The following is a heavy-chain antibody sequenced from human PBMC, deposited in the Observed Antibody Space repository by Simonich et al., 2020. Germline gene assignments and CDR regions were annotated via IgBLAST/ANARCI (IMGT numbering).Heavy chain of an antibody. V-gene: IGHV1-2*02. Sequence: QVQLVQSGAEVKKPGASVKVSCKASGYTFTGYYMHWVRLAPGQGLEWMGWINPNSGGKNYAQKFQGRGTMTRDTSISTAYMELSRLRSDDTAVYYCARDLRGSYYYYYYMDVWGKGTTVTVSS. D-gene: IGHD1-26*01. CDR1: GYTFTGYY. CDR3: ARDLRGSYYYYYYMDV. J-gene: IGHJ6*03. CDR2: INPNSGGK.